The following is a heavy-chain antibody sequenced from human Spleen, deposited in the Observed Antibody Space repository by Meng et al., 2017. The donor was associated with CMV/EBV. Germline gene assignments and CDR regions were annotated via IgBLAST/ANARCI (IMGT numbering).Heavy chain of an antibody. D-gene: IGHD2-2*01. CDR3: AKPRGQLLSYYYYGMDV. V-gene: IGHV3-30*02. J-gene: IGHJ6*02. CDR2: IRHDGANK. Sequence: GESLKISCAASGFSFSNYGMHWVRQAPGKGLEWVAFIRHDGANKYYADSVKGRIIVSRDNSKNTLYLQMSSLRVEDTAVYYCAKPRGQLLSYYYYGMDVWGQGTTVTVSS. CDR1: GFSFSNYG.